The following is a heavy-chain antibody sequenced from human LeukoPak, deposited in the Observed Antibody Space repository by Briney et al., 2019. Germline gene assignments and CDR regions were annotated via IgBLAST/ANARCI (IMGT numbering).Heavy chain of an antibody. CDR1: GYTFTSYA. CDR3: ARDGSSGWYYYMDV. D-gene: IGHD3-22*01. Sequence: ASVKVSCKASGYTFTSYAMHWVRQAPGQRLEWMGWINAGNGNTKYSQEFQGRVTITRDTSASTAYMELSSLRSEDMAVYYCARDGSSGWYYYMDVWGKGTTVTVSS. V-gene: IGHV1-3*03. J-gene: IGHJ6*03. CDR2: INAGNGNT.